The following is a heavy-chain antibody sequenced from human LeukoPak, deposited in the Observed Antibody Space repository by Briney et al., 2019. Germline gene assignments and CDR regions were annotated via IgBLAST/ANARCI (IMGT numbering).Heavy chain of an antibody. CDR3: ARARSPSSGYLLRDHNWFDP. J-gene: IGHJ5*02. CDR1: GGTFSSYA. D-gene: IGHD3-22*01. Sequence: ASVKVSCKASGGTFSSYAISWVRQAPGQGLEWMGRIIPILGIANYAQKFQGRVTITADKSTSTAYMELSSLRSEDTAVYYCARARSPSSGYLLRDHNWFDPWGQGTLVTVSP. V-gene: IGHV1-69*04. CDR2: IIPILGIA.